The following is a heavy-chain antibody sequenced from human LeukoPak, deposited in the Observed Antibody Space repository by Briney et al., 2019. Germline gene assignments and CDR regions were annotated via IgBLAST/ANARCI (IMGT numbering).Heavy chain of an antibody. D-gene: IGHD5-18*01. CDR2: IYTSGST. CDR1: GGSINSFY. J-gene: IGHJ4*02. Sequence: SQTLSLTCTVSGGSINSFYWSWIRQPAGKGLEWIGRIYTSGSTNYNPSLKSRVTMSVDTSKNQFSLKMSSVTAADTAVYYCAREYVGYSYGYFFDYWGQGTLVTVSS. V-gene: IGHV4-4*07. CDR3: AREYVGYSYGYFFDY.